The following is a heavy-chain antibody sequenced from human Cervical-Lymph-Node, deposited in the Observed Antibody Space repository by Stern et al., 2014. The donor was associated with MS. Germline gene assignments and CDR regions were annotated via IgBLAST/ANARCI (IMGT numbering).Heavy chain of an antibody. D-gene: IGHD2-21*01. V-gene: IGHV1-69*04. CDR3: ARVPLVVLVPTRGDAFDI. Sequence: QLVESGAEVRKPGSSVRVSCKTSGGTFSSYTISWVRQVPGQGLEWMGRNIPMYDRANYAQKFQGRVTITADKSTSTAYMELSSLRSEDTAVYYCARVPLVVLVPTRGDAFDIWGQGTMVTVSS. J-gene: IGHJ3*02. CDR2: NIPMYDRA. CDR1: GGTFSSYT.